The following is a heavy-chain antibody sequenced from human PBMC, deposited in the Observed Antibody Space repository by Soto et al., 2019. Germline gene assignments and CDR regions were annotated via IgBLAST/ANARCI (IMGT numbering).Heavy chain of an antibody. J-gene: IGHJ6*03. V-gene: IGHV3-30*18. D-gene: IGHD3-10*01. Sequence: QVQLVESGGGVVQPGRSLRLSCAASGFTFSSYGMHWVRQAPGKGLEWVAVISYDGSNKYYADSVKGRFTISRDNSKNPLYLQMNSLRAEDTAVYYCAKDRYYYGSGSYSRFYYYYYMDVWGKGTTVTVSS. CDR3: AKDRYYYGSGSYSRFYYYYYMDV. CDR2: ISYDGSNK. CDR1: GFTFSSYG.